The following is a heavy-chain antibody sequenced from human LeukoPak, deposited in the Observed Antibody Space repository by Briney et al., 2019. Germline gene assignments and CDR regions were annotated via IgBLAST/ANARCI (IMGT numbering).Heavy chain of an antibody. CDR3: ARRVSSSDGLDV. CDR2: ISPKSGGT. D-gene: IGHD2-15*01. V-gene: IGHV1-2*02. Sequence: ASVKVSCKASGYTFTDYYIYWVRQAPGQGLEWMGWISPKSGGTNSAQKLQDRVTMTRDTSINTAYMELSSLKSDDTAVYYCARRVSSSDGLDVWGQGTTVTVSS. CDR1: GYTFTDYY. J-gene: IGHJ6*02.